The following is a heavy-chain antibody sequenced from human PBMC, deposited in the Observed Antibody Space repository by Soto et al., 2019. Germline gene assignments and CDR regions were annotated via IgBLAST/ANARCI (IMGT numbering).Heavy chain of an antibody. Sequence: QVQLVQSGAEVKKPGSSEKVSCKASGGTFSSFTISWVRQAPGQGLEWMGGFIRVSGPAHYAQQFQGRVTLTADESSNTTYMELSSLRSADTAVYYCAKMICSGGSCYSGWFDPWGQGTLV. J-gene: IGHJ5*02. CDR1: GGTFSSFT. V-gene: IGHV1-69*01. CDR2: FIRVSGPA. D-gene: IGHD2-15*01. CDR3: AKMICSGGSCYSGWFDP.